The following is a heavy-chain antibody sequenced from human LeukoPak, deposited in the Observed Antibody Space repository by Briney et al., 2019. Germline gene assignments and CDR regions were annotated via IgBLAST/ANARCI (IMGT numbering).Heavy chain of an antibody. CDR3: ARDLGGYSYGGGLDY. CDR2: IYYSGST. V-gene: IGHV4-59*01. CDR1: GGSISSYY. J-gene: IGHJ4*02. D-gene: IGHD5-18*01. Sequence: PSETLSLTCTVSGGSISSYYWSWIRQPPGKGLEWIGYIYYSGSTNFNPSLKSRVTISVDTSKNQFSLKLSSVTAADTAVYYYARDLGGYSYGGGLDYWGQGTLVTVSS.